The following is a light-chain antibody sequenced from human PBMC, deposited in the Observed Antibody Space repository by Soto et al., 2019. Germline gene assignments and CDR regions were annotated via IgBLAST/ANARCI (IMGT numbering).Light chain of an antibody. CDR2: KAS. CDR1: QGTNNY. CDR3: QQYDTYLT. Sequence: IQLTQSPSSLSASVGDRVTITCRASQGTNNYLAWYQQKPGKAPNLLIYKASSLKSGVPSRFSGSGSGTEFTLTISSLQPDDFATYYCQQYDTYLTFGQGTKVDIK. J-gene: IGKJ1*01. V-gene: IGKV1-5*03.